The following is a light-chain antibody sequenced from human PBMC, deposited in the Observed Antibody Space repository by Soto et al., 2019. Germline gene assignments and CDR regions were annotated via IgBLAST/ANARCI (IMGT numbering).Light chain of an antibody. Sequence: DIQMTQSPSSLSASVGDRVTITCQASQDISNYLNWYQQKPGKAPKLLIYDASNLETRVPSMFSGSGSGTDFTFTISSLQPEDIATYYCQQYDNLPSLMYTFGQGTKLAIK. CDR1: QDISNY. J-gene: IGKJ2*01. V-gene: IGKV1-33*01. CDR3: QQYDNLPSLMYT. CDR2: DAS.